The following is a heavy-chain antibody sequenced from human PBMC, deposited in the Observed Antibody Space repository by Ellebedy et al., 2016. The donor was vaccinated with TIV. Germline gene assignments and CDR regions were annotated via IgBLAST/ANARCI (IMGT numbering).Heavy chain of an antibody. CDR1: GFTFSASV. CDR2: ISSNGVGT. J-gene: IGHJ4*02. D-gene: IGHD6-13*01. Sequence: GESLKISCAVSGFTFSASVMHWVRQAPGKGLEYVSAISSNGVGTYYADSVKGRFTISRDNSKNTLYLQMGSLRVEDMAIYYCARRGSSSWYYDYWGQGTLVTVSS. V-gene: IGHV3-64*02. CDR3: ARRGSSSWYYDY.